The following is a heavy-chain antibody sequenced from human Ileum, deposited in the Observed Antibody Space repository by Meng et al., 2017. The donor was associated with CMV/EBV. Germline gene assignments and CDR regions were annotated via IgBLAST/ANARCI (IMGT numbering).Heavy chain of an antibody. CDR1: GFTFFNHA. J-gene: IGHJ4*02. V-gene: IGHV3-9*01. Sequence: GGSLRLSCAGSGFTFFNHAMHWIRQAPGKGLEWVAGIYWNSADIAYVGSVKGRFTISRDNAKNSLYLQMDTLRLEDTAFYHCAKDACRNAQCDFFDNWGQGTLVTVSS. CDR3: AKDACRNAQCDFFDN. D-gene: IGHD5-24*01. CDR2: IYWNSADI.